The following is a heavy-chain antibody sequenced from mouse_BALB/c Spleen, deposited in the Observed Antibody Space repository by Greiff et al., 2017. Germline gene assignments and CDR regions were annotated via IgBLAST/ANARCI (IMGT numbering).Heavy chain of an antibody. Sequence: DVKLVESGGGLVKPGGSLKLSCAASGFTFSSYAMSWVRQTPEKRLEWVASISSGGSTYYPDSVKGRFTISRDNARNILYLQMSSLRSEDTAMYYCARGDTSCGYWGQGTTLTVSS. CDR2: ISSGGST. J-gene: IGHJ2*01. V-gene: IGHV5-6-5*01. CDR3: ARGDTSCGY. CDR1: GFTFSSYA.